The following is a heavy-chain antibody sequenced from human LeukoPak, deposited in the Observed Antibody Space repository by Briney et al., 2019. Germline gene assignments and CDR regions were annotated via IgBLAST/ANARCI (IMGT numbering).Heavy chain of an antibody. D-gene: IGHD3-10*01. Sequence: SETLSLTCAVYGGSFSGYYWSWIRQPPGKGLEWIGEINHSGSTNYNPSLKSRATISADTSKNQFSVKLHSVTAADTAVYYCARLYRTVRGVIRKHNWFDPWGQGTLVTVSS. J-gene: IGHJ5*02. CDR1: GGSFSGYY. CDR3: ARLYRTVRGVIRKHNWFDP. V-gene: IGHV4-34*01. CDR2: INHSGST.